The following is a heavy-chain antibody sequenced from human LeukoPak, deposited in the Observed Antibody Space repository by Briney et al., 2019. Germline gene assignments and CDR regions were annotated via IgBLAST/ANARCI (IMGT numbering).Heavy chain of an antibody. D-gene: IGHD3-10*01. V-gene: IGHV3-48*03. CDR1: GFTFSIYE. J-gene: IGHJ4*02. CDR2: ISSSRSNTM. CDR3: ARDLYYYGSGNYVPGFPDY. Sequence: GGSLRLSCAASGFTFSIYEMNRVRQAPGKGLEWVSYISSSRSNTMYYAESVKGRFTISRDDAKNSLYLQMNSLKAEDTAVYYCARDLYYYGSGNYVPGFPDYWGQGTLVTVSS.